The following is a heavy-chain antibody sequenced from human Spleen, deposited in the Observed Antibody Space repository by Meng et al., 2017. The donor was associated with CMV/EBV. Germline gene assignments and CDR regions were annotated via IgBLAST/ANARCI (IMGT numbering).Heavy chain of an antibody. D-gene: IGHD2-2*02. V-gene: IGHV3-30*02. CDR2: IRYDGSNK. Sequence: GGSLRLSCVVSGLTFRSYWMTWVRQAPGKGLEWVAFIRYDGSNKYYADSVKGRFTISRDNSKNTLYLQMNSLRAEDTAVYYCAKDVHGYCSSTSCYKGNWFDPWGQGTLVTVSS. J-gene: IGHJ5*02. CDR1: GLTFRSYW. CDR3: AKDVHGYCSSTSCYKGNWFDP.